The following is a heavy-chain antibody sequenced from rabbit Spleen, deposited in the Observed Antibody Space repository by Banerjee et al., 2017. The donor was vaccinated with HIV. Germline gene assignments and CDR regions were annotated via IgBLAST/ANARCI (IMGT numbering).Heavy chain of an antibody. J-gene: IGHJ4*01. Sequence: QEQLVESGGGLVKPEGSLKLSCTASGFSFSNKAVMCWVRQAPGKGLEWIACIYAGSSSGFTYSATWAKGRFTISKTSSTTVTLQMTSLTVADTATYFCARASNSDGRVYARGFGLWGPGTLVTVS. CDR1: GFSFSNKAV. CDR3: ARASNSDGRVYARGFGL. CDR2: IYAGSSSGFT. V-gene: IGHV1S45*01. D-gene: IGHD6-1*01.